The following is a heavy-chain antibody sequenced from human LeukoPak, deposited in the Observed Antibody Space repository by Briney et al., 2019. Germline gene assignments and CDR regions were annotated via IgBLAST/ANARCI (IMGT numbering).Heavy chain of an antibody. D-gene: IGHD2-2*01. CDR3: AKVYCSSTSCYGWVDY. V-gene: IGHV3-23*01. J-gene: IGHJ4*02. CDR2: ISGSGGST. CDR1: GFTFSSYA. Sequence: GGSLRLSCAASGFTFSSYAMSWVRQAPGKGLEWVSAISGSGGSTYYADSVKGRFTISRDNSKNTLYLQLNSLRAEDTAVYYCAKVYCSSTSCYGWVDYWGQGTLVTVSS.